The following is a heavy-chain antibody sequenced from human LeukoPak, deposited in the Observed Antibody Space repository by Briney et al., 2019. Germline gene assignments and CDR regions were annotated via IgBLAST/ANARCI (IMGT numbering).Heavy chain of an antibody. CDR1: GFTVSSNY. D-gene: IGHD1-26*01. V-gene: IGHV3-53*01. CDR2: IYSGGST. J-gene: IGHJ5*02. CDR3: ARGLVGAINWFDP. Sequence: PGGSLRLSCAASGFTVSSNYMSWVRQAPGKGLEWVSVIYSGGSTYYADSVKGRFTISRDNSKNTLYLQMNSLRAEDTAVYYCARGLVGAINWFDPWGQGTLVTVSS.